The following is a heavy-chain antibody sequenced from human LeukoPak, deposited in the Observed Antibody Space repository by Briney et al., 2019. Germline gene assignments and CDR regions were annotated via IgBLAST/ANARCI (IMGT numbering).Heavy chain of an antibody. Sequence: ASVKVSCKASGYTSTVYYMHWERQAPGQGLEWMGWINPNSGGTNFAHKFQGRVTMARDTSISTAYMELSRLRSDDTAVYYCAREGGDYASFGYYYYMDVWGKGTTVTVSS. CDR2: INPNSGGT. CDR1: GYTSTVYY. D-gene: IGHD4-17*01. J-gene: IGHJ6*03. CDR3: AREGGDYASFGYYYYMDV. V-gene: IGHV1-2*02.